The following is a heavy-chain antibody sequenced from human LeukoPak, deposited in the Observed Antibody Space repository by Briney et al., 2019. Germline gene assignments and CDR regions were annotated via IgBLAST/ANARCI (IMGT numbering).Heavy chain of an antibody. CDR1: GFTFSSYW. V-gene: IGHV3-7*03. CDR2: IKQDGSEK. CDR3: AKDICGSSCSFDY. Sequence: PGGSLRLSCAASGFTFSSYWMSWVRQAPGKGLEWVANIKQDGSEKYYVDSVKGRFTISRDNAKNSLYLQMNSLRAEDTALYYCAKDICGSSCSFDYWGQGTLVTVSS. J-gene: IGHJ4*02. D-gene: IGHD6-13*01.